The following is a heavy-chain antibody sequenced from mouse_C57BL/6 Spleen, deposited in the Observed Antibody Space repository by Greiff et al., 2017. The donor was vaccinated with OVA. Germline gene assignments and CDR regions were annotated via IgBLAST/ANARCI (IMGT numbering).Heavy chain of an antibody. CDR3: ARKRDYDGGDWFAY. Sequence: QVQLQQPGAELVKPGASVKLSCKASGYTFTSYWMHWVKQRPGQGLEWIGMIHPNSGSTNYNEKFKSKATLTVDKSSSTAYMQLSSLTSEDSAVYYCARKRDYDGGDWFAYWGQGTLVTVSA. D-gene: IGHD2-4*01. V-gene: IGHV1-64*01. J-gene: IGHJ3*01. CDR1: GYTFTSYW. CDR2: IHPNSGST.